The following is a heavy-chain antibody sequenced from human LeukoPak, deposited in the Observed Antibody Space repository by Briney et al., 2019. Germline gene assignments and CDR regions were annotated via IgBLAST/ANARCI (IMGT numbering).Heavy chain of an antibody. Sequence: GGSLRLSCVASGFTFSDYYMSWIRQAPGKGLEWVSYISSSGSTIYYADSVKGRFTISRDNAKNSLYLQMNSLRAEDTAVYYCARAPPYGDYVSDYWGQGTLVTVSS. CDR2: ISSSGSTI. CDR3: ARAPPYGDYVSDY. J-gene: IGHJ4*02. V-gene: IGHV3-11*01. D-gene: IGHD4-17*01. CDR1: GFTFSDYY.